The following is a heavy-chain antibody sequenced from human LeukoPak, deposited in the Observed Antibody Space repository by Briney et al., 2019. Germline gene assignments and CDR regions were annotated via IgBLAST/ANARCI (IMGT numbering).Heavy chain of an antibody. Sequence: SETLSLTCTVSGDSISSSNCYWGWIRQPPGKGLEWIGEINHSGSTNYNPSLKSRVTISVDTSKNQFSLKLSSVTAADTAVYFCAREGGCTTGSCYYFDSWGLGTLVTVSS. CDR2: INHSGST. D-gene: IGHD2-8*01. CDR3: AREGGCTTGSCYYFDS. J-gene: IGHJ4*02. CDR1: GDSISSSNCY. V-gene: IGHV4-39*07.